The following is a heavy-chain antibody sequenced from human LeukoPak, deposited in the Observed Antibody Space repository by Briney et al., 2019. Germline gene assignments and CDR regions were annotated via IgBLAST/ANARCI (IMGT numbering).Heavy chain of an antibody. D-gene: IGHD3-16*02. CDR3: ARVSRSVITFGGVIAFFDY. J-gene: IGHJ4*02. Sequence: PSETLSLTCSVSGGSVSSDSYFWNWVRQPPGKGLEWIVYIYSSGSTNYNRSLKSRVTISLDTSKNQFSLKLSSVTAADTAVYYCARVSRSVITFGGVIAFFDYWGQGTLVTVSS. V-gene: IGHV4-61*01. CDR1: GGSVSSDSYF. CDR2: IYSSGST.